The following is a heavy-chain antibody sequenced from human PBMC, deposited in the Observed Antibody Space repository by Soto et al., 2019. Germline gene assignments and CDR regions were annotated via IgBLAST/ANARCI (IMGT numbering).Heavy chain of an antibody. Sequence: EVQLLESGGGLVQPGGSLRLSCAASGFTFSSYAMSWVRQAPGKGLEWVSAISGSGGSTYYADSVKGRFTISRDNSKNTLYLQMNSLRAEDTAVYYCAKEGGYSYGYNYYYGIDVWGQGTTVTVSS. CDR1: GFTFSSYA. D-gene: IGHD5-18*01. CDR3: AKEGGYSYGYNYYYGIDV. CDR2: ISGSGGST. J-gene: IGHJ6*02. V-gene: IGHV3-23*01.